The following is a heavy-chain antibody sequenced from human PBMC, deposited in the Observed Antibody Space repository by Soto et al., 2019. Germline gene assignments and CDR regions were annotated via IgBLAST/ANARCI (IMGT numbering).Heavy chain of an antibody. V-gene: IGHV1-18*01. CDR1: GYTFTRSG. Sequence: ASVKVSCKASGYTFTRSGISWVRQAPGQGLEWMGWISTYNGDTNYSQTFQGRVTMTTDTSGNTAYLELSSLISEDTAVYYCATPQDYDGCLDSWGQGTLVTVSS. CDR3: ATPQDYDGCLDS. J-gene: IGHJ4*02. CDR2: ISTYNGDT. D-gene: IGHD3-22*01.